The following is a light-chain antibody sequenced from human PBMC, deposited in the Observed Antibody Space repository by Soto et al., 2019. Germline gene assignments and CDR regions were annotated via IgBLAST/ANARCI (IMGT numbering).Light chain of an antibody. J-gene: IGLJ1*01. Sequence: QAVVTQEPSLTVSPGETVTLTCGSSTGTVTSGHYPYWFQQRPGQAPTTLIYDTNNKYSWTPDRFSGSLVGGKAALTLSGAQPEDEGDYYCLLLYSGNRRVFGTGTKLTVL. CDR1: TGTVTSGHY. V-gene: IGLV7-46*01. CDR2: DTN. CDR3: LLLYSGNRRV.